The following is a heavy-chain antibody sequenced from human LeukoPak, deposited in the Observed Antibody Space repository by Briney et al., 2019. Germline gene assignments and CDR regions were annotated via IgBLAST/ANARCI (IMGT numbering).Heavy chain of an antibody. CDR3: ARNKRGDY. V-gene: IGHV3-7*01. D-gene: IGHD1-1*01. Sequence: PGGSLRLSCAVSGFTFTTYWMSWARQAPGKGLEWVANIKYDGSEKYYVDSVKGRFTISRDNAKNSLFLQMNTLRAEGTAIYYCARNKRGDYWGQGTLVTVSS. J-gene: IGHJ4*02. CDR1: GFTFTTYW. CDR2: IKYDGSEK.